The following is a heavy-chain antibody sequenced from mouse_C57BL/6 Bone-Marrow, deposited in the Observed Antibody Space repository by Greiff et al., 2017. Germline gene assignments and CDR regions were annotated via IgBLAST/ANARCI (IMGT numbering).Heavy chain of an antibody. V-gene: IGHV5-4*03. CDR2: ISDGGSYT. CDR1: GFTFSSYA. D-gene: IGHD1-1*01. Sequence: VKLVESGGGLVKPGGSLKLSCAASGFTFSSYAMSWVRQTPENMLEWVATISDGGSYTYYPDNVKGRFTISRDNAKNNLYLQMSQVKADDTAMYCCAREQSYYVNDWGQGTTLTVAS. CDR3: AREQSYYVND. J-gene: IGHJ2*01.